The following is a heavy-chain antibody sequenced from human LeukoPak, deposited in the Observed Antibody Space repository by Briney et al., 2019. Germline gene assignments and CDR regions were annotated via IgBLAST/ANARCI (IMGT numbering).Heavy chain of an antibody. V-gene: IGHV4-34*01. J-gene: IGHJ3*02. CDR1: GGSFSGYY. Sequence: SETLSLTCAVYGGSFSGYYWSWIRQPPGKGLEWIGEINHSGSTNYNPSLKSRVTISVDTSKNQFSLKLSSVTAADTAVYYCARVRGSSWYRGGAFDIWGQGTMVTVSS. CDR2: INHSGST. D-gene: IGHD6-13*01. CDR3: ARVRGSSWYRGGAFDI.